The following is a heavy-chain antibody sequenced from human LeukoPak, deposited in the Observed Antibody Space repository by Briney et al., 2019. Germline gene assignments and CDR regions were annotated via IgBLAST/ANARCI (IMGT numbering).Heavy chain of an antibody. Sequence: GGSLRLSCAASGFTFSSYAMHWVRQAPGKGLEWVAVISYDGSNKYYADSVQGRFTISRDNSKNTLFLQMNSLRAEDTAVYYCARAAVAGTHFFDSWGQGTLVTVSS. CDR2: ISYDGSNK. CDR1: GFTFSSYA. D-gene: IGHD6-19*01. CDR3: ARAAVAGTHFFDS. J-gene: IGHJ4*02. V-gene: IGHV3-30-3*01.